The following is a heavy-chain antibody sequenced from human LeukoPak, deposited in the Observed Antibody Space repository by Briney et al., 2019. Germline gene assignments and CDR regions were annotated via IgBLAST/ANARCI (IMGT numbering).Heavy chain of an antibody. V-gene: IGHV3-30*02. J-gene: IGHJ3*02. CDR3: ANGITIFGVASDAFDI. CDR2: IRYDGSNK. CDR1: GFTFSSYG. D-gene: IGHD3-3*01. Sequence: GGSLRLSCAASGFTFSSYGMHWVRQAPGKGLEWVAFIRYDGSNKYYADSVKGRFTISRDNSKNTLYLQMNSLRAEDTAVYYCANGITIFGVASDAFDIWAKGQWSPSLQ.